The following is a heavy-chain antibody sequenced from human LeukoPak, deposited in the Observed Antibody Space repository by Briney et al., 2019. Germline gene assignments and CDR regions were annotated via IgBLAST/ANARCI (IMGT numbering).Heavy chain of an antibody. J-gene: IGHJ4*02. V-gene: IGHV5-51*01. CDR3: ARIVGGYNGYAPFDH. Sequence: GESLKISCKGSGYSFTSNWIAWVRQMPGKGLEWMGITYPDDSDTRYSPTFQGQVTISADKSINTAYLQWSSLKASDTAMYYCARIVGGYNGYAPFDHWGQGALVTVSS. D-gene: IGHD5-12*01. CDR1: GYSFTSNW. CDR2: TYPDDSDT.